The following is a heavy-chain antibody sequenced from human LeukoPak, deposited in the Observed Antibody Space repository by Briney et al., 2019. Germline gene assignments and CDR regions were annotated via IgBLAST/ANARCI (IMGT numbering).Heavy chain of an antibody. D-gene: IGHD3-10*01. CDR3: ARDRAILWFGELGWFDP. CDR2: INHSGST. J-gene: IGHJ5*02. CDR1: GGSFSGYY. Sequence: PSETLSLTCAVYGGSFSGYYWSWIRQPPGKGLEWIGEINHSGSTNYNPSLKSRVTMSVDTSKNQFSLKLSSVTAADTAVYYCARDRAILWFGELGWFDPWGQGTLVTVSS. V-gene: IGHV4-34*01.